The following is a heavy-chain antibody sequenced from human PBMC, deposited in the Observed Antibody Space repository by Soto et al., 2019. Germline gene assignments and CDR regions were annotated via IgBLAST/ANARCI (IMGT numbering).Heavy chain of an antibody. V-gene: IGHV1-24*01. D-gene: IGHD2-21*02. Sequence: ASVKVSCKVSGYTLTELSMHWVRQAPGKGLEWMGGFDPEDGETIYAQKFQGRVTMTEDTSTDTAYMELSSLRSEDTAVYYCATVDYDCGGDCYFDYWGQGNLVTVSS. CDR3: ATVDYDCGGDCYFDY. CDR2: FDPEDGET. CDR1: GYTLTELS. J-gene: IGHJ4*02.